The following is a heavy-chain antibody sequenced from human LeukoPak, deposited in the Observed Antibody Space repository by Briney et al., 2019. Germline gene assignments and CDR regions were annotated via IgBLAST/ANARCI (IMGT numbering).Heavy chain of an antibody. J-gene: IGHJ6*04. V-gene: IGHV4-39*01. D-gene: IGHD4-23*01. CDR3: ARVRGYTVVTLGVGMDV. CDR1: GGSISSSSYY. CDR2: IYYSGST. Sequence: SETLSLTCTVSGGSISSSSYYWGWIRQPPGKGLEWIGSIYYSGSTYYNPSLKSRVTISVDTSKNQFSLKLSSVTAADTAVYYCARVRGYTVVTLGVGMDVWGKGTTVTVSS.